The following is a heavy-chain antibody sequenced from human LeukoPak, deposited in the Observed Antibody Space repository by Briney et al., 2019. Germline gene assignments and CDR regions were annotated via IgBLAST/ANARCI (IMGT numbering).Heavy chain of an antibody. J-gene: IGHJ5*02. CDR3: ARGFVVVVAATPVVDWFDP. D-gene: IGHD2-15*01. Sequence: ASVKVSCKASGYTFTSYGISWVRQAPGQGLEWMGWISAYNGNTNYAQKLQGRVTMTTDTSTSTAYMELRSLRSDDTAVYYCARGFVVVVAATPVVDWFDPWGQGTLVTVSS. CDR1: GYTFTSYG. V-gene: IGHV1-18*01. CDR2: ISAYNGNT.